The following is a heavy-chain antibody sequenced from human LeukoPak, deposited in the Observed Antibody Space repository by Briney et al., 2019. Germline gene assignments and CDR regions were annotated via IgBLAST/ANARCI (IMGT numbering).Heavy chain of an antibody. D-gene: IGHD6-19*01. CDR3: AHRRRAVAGTGFDY. Sequence: SGPTLVKPTQTLTLTCTFSGFSLSTSGVGVGWIRQPPGKALQWLALIYWDDDKRYSPSLKSRLTITKDTSKNQVVLTMTNMDPVDTATYCCAHRRRAVAGTGFDYWGQGTLVTVSS. V-gene: IGHV2-5*02. J-gene: IGHJ4*02. CDR2: IYWDDDK. CDR1: GFSLSTSGVG.